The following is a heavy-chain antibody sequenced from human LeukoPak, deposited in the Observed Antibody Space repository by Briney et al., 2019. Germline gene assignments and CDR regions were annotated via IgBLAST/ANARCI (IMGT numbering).Heavy chain of an antibody. J-gene: IGHJ4*02. V-gene: IGHV3-23*01. D-gene: IGHD1-26*01. CDR2: ISGSGDTT. CDR3: AKSRGESRGASNY. CDR1: GFTFNTYA. Sequence: GGSLRLSCAASGFTFNTYAMSWVRQAPGKGLEWVSFISGSGDTTYYADSVKGRFTISRDKSKNTLYLQMNSLRAEDTAVYYCAKSRGESRGASNYWGQGTLVTVSS.